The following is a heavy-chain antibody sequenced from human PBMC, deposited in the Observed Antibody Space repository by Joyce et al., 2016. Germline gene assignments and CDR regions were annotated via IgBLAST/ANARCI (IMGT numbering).Heavy chain of an antibody. Sequence: EVHLVESGGGLVKPGGSLRLSCAASGFTFSTYSMNWVRQAPGKGLELISSINNSSNYIYYADSVKGRFTISRDNAKNSLYLQMNSLRAEDTALYYCTGDRGYCSSTSCSYYGMDVWGQGTTVTVSS. CDR1: GFTFSTYS. J-gene: IGHJ6*02. CDR3: TGDRGYCSSTSCSYYGMDV. CDR2: INNSSNYI. D-gene: IGHD2-2*01. V-gene: IGHV3-21*01.